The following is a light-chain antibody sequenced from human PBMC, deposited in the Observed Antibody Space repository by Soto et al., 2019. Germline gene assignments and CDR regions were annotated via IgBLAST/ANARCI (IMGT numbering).Light chain of an antibody. Sequence: QSVLTQPPSVSEAPRQRVTIPCSGSSSNIGNNAVTWYQQLPGKAPELLIYINNQRASGVPDRFSGSKSGTSASLAISGLRSEDEADYYCATWDDRLSGYVFGTGTKLTVL. CDR3: ATWDDRLSGYV. CDR1: SSNIGNNA. V-gene: IGLV1-36*01. J-gene: IGLJ1*01. CDR2: INN.